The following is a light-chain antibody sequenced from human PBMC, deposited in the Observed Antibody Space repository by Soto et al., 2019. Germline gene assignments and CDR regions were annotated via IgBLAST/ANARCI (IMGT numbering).Light chain of an antibody. CDR3: HHFGSSRHT. V-gene: IGKV3-20*01. J-gene: IGKJ2*01. Sequence: EIVLTQSPGTLSLSPGERATLSCRASQSVSSTYLAWYRHKPGQAPRLLIYGASSRAAGIPERFSGSGSGTDFTLTISRLEPEDFAVYYCHHFGSSRHTFGQGTKVEIK. CDR2: GAS. CDR1: QSVSSTY.